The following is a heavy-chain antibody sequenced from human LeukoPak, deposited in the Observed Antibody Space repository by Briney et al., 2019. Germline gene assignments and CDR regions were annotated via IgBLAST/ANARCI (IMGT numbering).Heavy chain of an antibody. Sequence: SETLSLTCTVSGGSISSSSYYWGWIRQPPGKGLEWIGSIYYSGSTYYNPSLKSRVTISVDTSKNQFSLKLSSVTAADTAVYYCARENAGYRAFDYWGQGTLVTVSS. D-gene: IGHD5-18*01. J-gene: IGHJ4*02. CDR2: IYYSGST. CDR1: GGSISSSSYY. CDR3: ARENAGYRAFDY. V-gene: IGHV4-39*07.